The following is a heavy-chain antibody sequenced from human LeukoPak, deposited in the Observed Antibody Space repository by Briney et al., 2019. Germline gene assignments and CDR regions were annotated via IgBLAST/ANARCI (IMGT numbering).Heavy chain of an antibody. J-gene: IGHJ6*04. D-gene: IGHD2-15*01. Sequence: GASVQDSCKASGYSFLTYDITWVRQAPGQGLEWLGWISVYDLNTDYPQRLHDRVTMHKDTSTSTAYMELRSLRSDDTAVYYCATATREPLSGRECYPVNVWGKGTTVIVSS. CDR1: GYSFLTYD. CDR3: ATATREPLSGRECYPVNV. V-gene: IGHV1-18*04. CDR2: ISVYDLNT.